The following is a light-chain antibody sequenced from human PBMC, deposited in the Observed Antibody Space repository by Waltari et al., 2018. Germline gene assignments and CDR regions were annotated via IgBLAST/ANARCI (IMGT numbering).Light chain of an antibody. V-gene: IGKV3-15*01. Sequence: EIVMTQSPATPSVSPGESDTLSCKASQSVSSNLAWYQQKPGQAPRLLINCASTRATGVPDRFSGSGSGTEFTLTISSLQSEDFAVYYCLQYNDWPPLTFGGGTKVEIK. CDR3: LQYNDWPPLT. CDR2: CAS. CDR1: QSVSSN. J-gene: IGKJ4*01.